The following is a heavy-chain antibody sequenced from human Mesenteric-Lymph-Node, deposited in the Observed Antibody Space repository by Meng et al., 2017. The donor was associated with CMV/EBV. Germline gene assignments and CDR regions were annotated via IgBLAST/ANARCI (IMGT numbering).Heavy chain of an antibody. V-gene: IGHV5-51*01. CDR2: IYPGDSDT. J-gene: IGHJ4*02. CDR3: ARHILGYCGGAGCYSSRALDY. Sequence: GESLKISCRASGYTFTNYFIGWVRQMPGKGLEWMGIIYPGDSDTKYSPSFQGQVTISADKSITTAYLQWFGLKASDTAMYYCARHILGYCGGAGCYSSRALDYWGQGTLVTVSS. CDR1: GYTFTNYF. D-gene: IGHD2-15*01.